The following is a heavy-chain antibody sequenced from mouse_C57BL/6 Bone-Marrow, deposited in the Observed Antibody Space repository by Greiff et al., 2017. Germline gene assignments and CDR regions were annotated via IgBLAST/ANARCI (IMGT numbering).Heavy chain of an antibody. CDR1: GYTFTSYW. V-gene: IGHV1-50*01. Sequence: QVQLQQPGAELVKPGASVKLSCKASGYTFTSYWMQWVQQRPGQGLEWIGEIDPSDSYTNYNQKFKGKATLTVDTSSSTAYMQLSSLTSEDSAVYYCAPYDYDGYFDVWGTGTTVTVSS. CDR2: IDPSDSYT. J-gene: IGHJ1*03. D-gene: IGHD2-4*01. CDR3: APYDYDGYFDV.